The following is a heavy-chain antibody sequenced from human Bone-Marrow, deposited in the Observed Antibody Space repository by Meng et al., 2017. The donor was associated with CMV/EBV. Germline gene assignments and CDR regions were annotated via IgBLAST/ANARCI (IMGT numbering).Heavy chain of an antibody. CDR3: ARASGYYINAFDL. D-gene: IGHD2/OR15-2a*01. CDR2: IYYSGST. Sequence: SETLSLTCTVSGGSISSGGYYWSWIRQHPGKGLEWIGYIYYSGSTNYSPSLKSRVTISVDTSKNLFSLKLSSVTAADTAVYYCARASGYYINAFDLWGQGIMVTVSS. J-gene: IGHJ3*01. V-gene: IGHV4-61*08. CDR1: GGSISSGGYY.